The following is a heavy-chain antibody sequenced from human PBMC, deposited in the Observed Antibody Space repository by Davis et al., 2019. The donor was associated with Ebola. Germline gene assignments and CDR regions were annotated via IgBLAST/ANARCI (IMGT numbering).Heavy chain of an antibody. D-gene: IGHD5-18*01. J-gene: IGHJ4*02. CDR1: GGTFSSYA. CDR2: IIPIFGTA. CDR3: ARGSQDTPILLDFIY. V-gene: IGHV1-69*13. Sequence: SVKVSCKASGGTFSSYAISWVRQAPGQGLEWMGGIIPIFGTANYAQKFQGRVTITADESTSTAYMELTSLRSEDTAVYYCARGSQDTPILLDFIYWGQGTLVTVSS.